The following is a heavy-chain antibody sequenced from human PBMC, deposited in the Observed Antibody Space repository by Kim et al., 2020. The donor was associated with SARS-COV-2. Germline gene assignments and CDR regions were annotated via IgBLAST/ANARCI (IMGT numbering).Heavy chain of an antibody. D-gene: IGHD3-9*01. Sequence: YAQTFQGRVTVTGDTSIRAAYLELRRLRSDHTAVYYCARERISVTGHFDYWGQGTLVTVSS. CDR3: ARERISVTGHFDY. J-gene: IGHJ4*02. V-gene: IGHV1-2*02.